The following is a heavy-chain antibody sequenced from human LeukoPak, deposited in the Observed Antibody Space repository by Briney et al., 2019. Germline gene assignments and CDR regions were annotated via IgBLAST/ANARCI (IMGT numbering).Heavy chain of an antibody. CDR2: IYPGDSDT. CDR3: AIKNPYSSSWYSAFDI. Sequence: GESLKISCKGSGYSFTSYWIGWVRQMPGKGLEWMGIIYPGDSDTRYSPSFQGQVTISADKSISTAYLQWSSLKASDTAMYYCAIKNPYSSSWYSAFDIWGQGTTVTVSS. CDR1: GYSFTSYW. D-gene: IGHD6-13*01. J-gene: IGHJ3*02. V-gene: IGHV5-51*01.